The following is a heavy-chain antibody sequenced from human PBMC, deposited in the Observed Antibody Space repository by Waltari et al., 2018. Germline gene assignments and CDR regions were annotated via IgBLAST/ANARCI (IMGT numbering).Heavy chain of an antibody. CDR3: ARVAYSDFWSDYSSRPSFDY. J-gene: IGHJ4*02. D-gene: IGHD3-3*01. CDR1: GYYISSNYF. V-gene: IGHV4-38-2*02. CDR2: IFHSGST. Sequence: QVELQESGPGLVKPSETLSLTCKVSGYYISSNYFRGWILQPPGKGPEWIGSIFHSGSTYYNPSLKSRVTISVDTSKNQFSLKLISGTAADTAVYYCARVAYSDFWSDYSSRPSFDYWGPGTLVTVSS.